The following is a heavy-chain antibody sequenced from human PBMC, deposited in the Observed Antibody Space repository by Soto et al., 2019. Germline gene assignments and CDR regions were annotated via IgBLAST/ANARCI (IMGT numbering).Heavy chain of an antibody. CDR3: ARDRGPCGGDCHDAFDI. D-gene: IGHD2-21*01. CDR1: GFTFSSYE. V-gene: IGHV3-48*03. CDR2: ISSSGSTI. J-gene: IGHJ3*02. Sequence: GGSLRLSCAASGFTFSSYEMNWVRQAPGKGLEWVSYISSSGSTIYYADSVKGRFTISRDNAKNSLYLQMNSLRAEDTAVYYCARDRGPCGGDCHDAFDIWGQGTMVTVSS.